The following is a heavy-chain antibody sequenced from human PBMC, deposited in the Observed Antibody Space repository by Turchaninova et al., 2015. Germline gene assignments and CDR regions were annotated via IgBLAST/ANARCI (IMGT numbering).Heavy chain of an antibody. D-gene: IGHD3-16*01. CDR1: GFTVSSYW. CDR2: IKQDGSGR. CDR3: ARGGAAPGEY. J-gene: IGHJ4*02. V-gene: IGHV3-7*03. Sequence: EVQLVESGGGLVQPGGSLRLSCAASGFTVSSYWMHWVRQAPGKGLEWVANIKQDGSGRYYVDSVKGRFTISRDNAKNSLYLQMDTLRAEDTAVYYCARGGAAPGEYWGQGTLVTVSS.